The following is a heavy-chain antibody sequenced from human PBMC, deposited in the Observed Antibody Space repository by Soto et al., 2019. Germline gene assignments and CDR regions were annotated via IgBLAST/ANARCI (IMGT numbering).Heavy chain of an antibody. J-gene: IGHJ6*02. CDR2: ISYDGSNK. CDR3: AKRSIVATIGKKTYYYYGMDV. V-gene: IGHV3-30*18. Sequence: QVQLVESGGGVVQPGRSLRLSCAASGFTFSSYGMHWVRQAPGKGLEWVAVISYDGSNKYYADSVKGRFTISRDNSKNTLYLQMNSLRAEDTAVYYCAKRSIVATIGKKTYYYYGMDVWGQGTTVTVSS. CDR1: GFTFSSYG. D-gene: IGHD5-12*01.